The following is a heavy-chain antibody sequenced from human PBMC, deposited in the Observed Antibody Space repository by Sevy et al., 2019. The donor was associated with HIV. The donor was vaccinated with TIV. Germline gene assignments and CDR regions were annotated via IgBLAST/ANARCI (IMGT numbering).Heavy chain of an antibody. CDR3: LRDGLLPAAGDVLNYYGMDV. V-gene: IGHV1-18*01. CDR2: ISAYNGNT. D-gene: IGHD2-2*01. J-gene: IGHJ6*02. CDR1: GYTFTSYG. Sequence: ASVKVSCKASGYTFTSYGISWVRQAPGQGLEWMGWISAYNGNTNYAQKLQGRVTMTTDTSTSTAYMELRSLRSDDTAVYYCLRDGLLPAAGDVLNYYGMDVWGQGTTVTVSS.